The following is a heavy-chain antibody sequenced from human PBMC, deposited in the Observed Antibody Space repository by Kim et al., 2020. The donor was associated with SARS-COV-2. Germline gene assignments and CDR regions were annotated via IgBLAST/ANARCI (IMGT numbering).Heavy chain of an antibody. D-gene: IGHD3-10*01. CDR3: ARAGYYYGSGSRPGAPVDY. J-gene: IGHJ4*02. V-gene: IGHV3-30-3*01. CDR2: ISYDGSNK. Sequence: RGSLRLSCAASGFTFSSYAMHWVRQAPGKGLEWVAVISYDGSNKYYADSVKGRFTISRDNSKNTLYLQMNSLRAEDTAVYYCARAGYYYGSGSRPGAPVDYWGQGTLVTVSS. CDR1: GFTFSSYA.